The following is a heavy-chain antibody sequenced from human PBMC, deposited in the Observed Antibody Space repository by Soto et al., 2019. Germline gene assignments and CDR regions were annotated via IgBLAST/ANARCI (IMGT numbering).Heavy chain of an antibody. D-gene: IGHD3-10*01. CDR2: INHSGST. Sequence: SETLSLTCAVYGGSFSGYYWSWIRQPPGKGLEWIGEINHSGSTNYNPSLKSRATISVDTSKNQFSLKLSSVTAADTAVYYCARGLLWFGERFDPWGQGTLVTVS. V-gene: IGHV4-34*01. CDR3: ARGLLWFGERFDP. J-gene: IGHJ5*02. CDR1: GGSFSGYY.